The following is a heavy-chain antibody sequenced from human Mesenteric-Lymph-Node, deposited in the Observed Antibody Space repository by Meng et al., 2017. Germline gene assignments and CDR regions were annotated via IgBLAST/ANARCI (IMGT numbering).Heavy chain of an antibody. CDR1: GGSIRSGGYY. CDR3: ARDSSSSAYSPFDY. CDR2: IYYSGST. Sequence: VQLAESGPGLVEPSPSLSLPCTGPGGSIRSGGYYWSWIRQHPGKGLEWIGYIYYSGSTYYNPSLKSRVTISVDTSKNQFSLKLSSVTPEDTAVYYCARDSSSSAYSPFDYWGQGTLVTVSS. D-gene: IGHD3-22*01. J-gene: IGHJ4*02. V-gene: IGHV4-31*03.